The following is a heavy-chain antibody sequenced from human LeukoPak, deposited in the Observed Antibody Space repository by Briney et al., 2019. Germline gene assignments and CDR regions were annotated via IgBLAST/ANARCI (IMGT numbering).Heavy chain of an antibody. V-gene: IGHV4-61*02. CDR1: GGSISSGSYY. J-gene: IGHJ4*02. D-gene: IGHD6-19*01. CDR2: IYTSGST. CDR3: ATADSSGWYEIKYLHY. Sequence: SQTLSLTCTVSGGSISSGSYYWSWIRQPAGKGLEWIGRIYTSGSTNYNPSLKSRVTISVDTSKNQFSLKLSSVTAADTAVYYCATADSSGWYEIKYLHYWGQGTLVTVSA.